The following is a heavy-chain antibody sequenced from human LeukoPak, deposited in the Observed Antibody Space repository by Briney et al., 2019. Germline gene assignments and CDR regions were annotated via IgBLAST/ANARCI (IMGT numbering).Heavy chain of an antibody. J-gene: IGHJ4*02. D-gene: IGHD6-13*01. Sequence: PSETLSLTCAVSGGSISSSNWWSWVRQPPGKGLEWIGEIYHSGSTNYNPSLKSRVTISVDKSKNQFSLKLSSVTAADTAVYYCARDQEDPVSSSWFGIDYWGQGTLVTVSS. V-gene: IGHV4-4*02. CDR1: GGSISSSNW. CDR2: IYHSGST. CDR3: ARDQEDPVSSSWFGIDY.